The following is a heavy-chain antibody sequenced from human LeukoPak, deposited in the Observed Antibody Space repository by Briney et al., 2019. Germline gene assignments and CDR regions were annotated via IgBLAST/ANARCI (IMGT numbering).Heavy chain of an antibody. CDR1: GGSISYYY. CDR2: IYHTGSN. D-gene: IGHD6-13*01. V-gene: IGHV4-59*08. J-gene: IGHJ3*02. CDR3: ARARYTNSWYAVDI. Sequence: PSETLSLTCTVSGGSISYYYWSWIRQPPGKGLEWIGYIYHTGSNNYSPSLKSRVTMYVDTSKNQLSLKLSSVTAADTAMYYCARARYTNSWYAVDIWGQGTMVTVSS.